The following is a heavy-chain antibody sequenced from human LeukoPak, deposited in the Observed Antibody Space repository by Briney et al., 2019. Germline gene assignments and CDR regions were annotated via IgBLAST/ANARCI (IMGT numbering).Heavy chain of an antibody. D-gene: IGHD4-17*01. CDR1: GFTFGDYA. Sequence: GGSLRVSCTASGFTFGDYAMSWFRQAPGKGLEWVSGINSNGSSTGYEDSVKGRFNISRDNAKNSLYLQMNSLRAEDTALYYCARDLYPGTTVNHFDYWGQGTLVTVSS. J-gene: IGHJ4*02. CDR2: INSNGSST. CDR3: ARDLYPGTTVNHFDY. V-gene: IGHV3-20*04.